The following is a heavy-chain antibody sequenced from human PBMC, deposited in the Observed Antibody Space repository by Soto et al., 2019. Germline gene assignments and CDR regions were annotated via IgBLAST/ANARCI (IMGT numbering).Heavy chain of an antibody. D-gene: IGHD3-10*01. J-gene: IGHJ4*02. CDR2: IWYDGSNK. Sequence: GGSLRLSCAASGFTFSSYGMHWVRQAPGKGLEWVAVIWYDGSNKYYADSVKGRFTISRDNSKNTLYLQMNSLRAEDTAVYYCARDPGSEAELLSFDYWGQGTLVTVSS. CDR1: GFTFSSYG. V-gene: IGHV3-33*01. CDR3: ARDPGSEAELLSFDY.